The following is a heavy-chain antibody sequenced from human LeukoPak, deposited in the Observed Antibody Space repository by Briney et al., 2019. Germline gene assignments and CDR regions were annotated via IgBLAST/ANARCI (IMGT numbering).Heavy chain of an antibody. V-gene: IGHV4-34*01. Sequence: SETLSLTCAVYGGSFSGYYWSWIRQPPGKGLEWIREINHSGSTNYNPSLKSRVTVSVDTSKNQFSLKLSSVTAADTAVYYCARSSWTYNWFDPWGQGTLVTVSS. CDR1: GGSFSGYY. D-gene: IGHD6-13*01. J-gene: IGHJ5*02. CDR2: INHSGST. CDR3: ARSSWTYNWFDP.